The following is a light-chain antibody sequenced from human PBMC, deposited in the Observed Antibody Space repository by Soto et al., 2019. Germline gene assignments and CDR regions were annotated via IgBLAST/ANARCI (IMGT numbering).Light chain of an antibody. J-gene: IGKJ5*01. CDR2: GTA. CDR1: QSVSSN. CDR3: QQYARSPWT. V-gene: IGKV3-20*01. Sequence: TQTPATLPVSSRERATLSCRASQSVSSNLAWYQQRPGQAHRLPLSGTAGRASGIPDRFSGSGSGADFTLIISRLEPEDFAVYYCQQYARSPWTFGQGTRLEIK.